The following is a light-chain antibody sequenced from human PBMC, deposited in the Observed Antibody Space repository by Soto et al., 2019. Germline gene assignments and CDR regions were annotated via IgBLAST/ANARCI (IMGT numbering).Light chain of an antibody. CDR2: DAS. V-gene: IGKV1-39*01. CDR1: QTISTF. CDR3: QQTYSTFVS. Sequence: DIQITQSPSSLSASVGDRVTITCRSSQTISTFLHWFQQKPGKAPNLLIYDASSLQSGVPSRFSGSGSGTDFTLTISSXQPEDFGTYYCQQTYSTFVSFGGGTKVDIK. J-gene: IGKJ4*01.